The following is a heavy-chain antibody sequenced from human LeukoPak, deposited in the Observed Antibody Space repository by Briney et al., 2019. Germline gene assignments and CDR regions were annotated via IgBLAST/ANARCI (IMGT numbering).Heavy chain of an antibody. CDR1: GGSISSSSYY. J-gene: IGHJ4*02. D-gene: IGHD6-13*01. V-gene: IGHV4-61*01. CDR2: ISYTGST. Sequence: SETLSLTCTVSGGSISSSSYYWSWIRQPPGKGLEFIGYISYTGSTNYNPSLKSRLTISADTSKNQFSLKLSSVTAADTAVYYCATISMYNGNWSYFDYWGQGTLVTVSS. CDR3: ATISMYNGNWSYFDY.